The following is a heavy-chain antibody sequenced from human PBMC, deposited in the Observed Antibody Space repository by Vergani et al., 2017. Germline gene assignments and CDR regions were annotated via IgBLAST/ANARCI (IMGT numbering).Heavy chain of an antibody. CDR2: INHSGST. Sequence: QVQLQQWGAGLLKPSETLSLTCAVYGGSFSGYYWSWIRQPPGKGLEWIGEINHSGSTNYNQSLKSRVTISVDTSKNQFSLKLSSVTAADTAVYYCARVRPGLRDGYKIDYWGQGTLVTVSS. J-gene: IGHJ4*02. CDR1: GGSFSGYY. D-gene: IGHD5-24*01. V-gene: IGHV4-34*01. CDR3: ARVRPGLRDGYKIDY.